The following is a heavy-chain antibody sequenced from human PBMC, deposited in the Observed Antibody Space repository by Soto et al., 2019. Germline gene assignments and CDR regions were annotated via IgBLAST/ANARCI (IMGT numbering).Heavy chain of an antibody. Sequence: GGSLRLSCAASGFTFSAHWMHWVRQAPGKGLVWVSHIKTDGSITRDADSVKGRFTISRDNARNTLYLQMNSLRAEDTAVYYCARYNEWSLDYWGQGTLVTVSS. CDR2: IKTDGSIT. D-gene: IGHD3-3*01. CDR1: GFTFSAHW. V-gene: IGHV3-74*01. CDR3: ARYNEWSLDY. J-gene: IGHJ4*02.